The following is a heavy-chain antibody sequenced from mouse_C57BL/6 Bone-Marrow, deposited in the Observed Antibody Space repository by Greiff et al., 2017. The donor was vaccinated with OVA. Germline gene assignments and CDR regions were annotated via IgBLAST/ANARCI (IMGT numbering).Heavy chain of an antibody. V-gene: IGHV1-80*01. J-gene: IGHJ4*01. CDR2: IYPGDGDT. Sequence: VQLQQSGAELVKPGASVKISCKASGYAFSSYWMNWVKQRPGKGLEWIGQIYPGDGDTNYNGKFKGKATLTADKSSSTAYMQLSSLTSEDSAVYFCARVDGAIYAMDYWGQGTSVTVSS. CDR1: GYAFSSYW. CDR3: ARVDGAIYAMDY.